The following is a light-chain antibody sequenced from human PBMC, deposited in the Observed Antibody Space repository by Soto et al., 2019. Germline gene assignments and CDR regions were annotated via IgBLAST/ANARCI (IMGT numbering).Light chain of an antibody. CDR3: QQYVSSRRYT. V-gene: IGKV3-20*01. CDR1: QSVSSIY. Sequence: EIVLTQSPGTLSLSPGERATLSCRASQSVSSIYLAWYQQKPGQAPRLLVYGASNRATGIPDRFSGSGPGTDFTLTISRLEPEDFAVYYCQQYVSSRRYTFVQGTKLEIK. CDR2: GAS. J-gene: IGKJ2*01.